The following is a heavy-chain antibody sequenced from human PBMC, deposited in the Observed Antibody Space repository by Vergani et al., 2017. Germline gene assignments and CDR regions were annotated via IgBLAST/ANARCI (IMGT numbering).Heavy chain of an antibody. CDR2: VSGSSATP. CDR1: GFSFPGYA. D-gene: IGHD6-19*01. CDR3: AKVGRSGVAGTFCAFDI. V-gene: IGHV3-23*01. Sequence: EVQLLESGGGLVQPGGSLRLSCEASGFSFPGYAMSWVRQAPGKGLEWVSSVSGSSATPYYADSVKGRFIISRDNSKNTLFLHMNSLRPEDTAVYYCAKVGRSGVAGTFCAFDIWGQGTMVTVSS. J-gene: IGHJ3*02.